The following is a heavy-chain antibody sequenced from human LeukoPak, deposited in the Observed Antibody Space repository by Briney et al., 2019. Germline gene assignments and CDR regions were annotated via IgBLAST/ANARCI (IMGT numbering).Heavy chain of an antibody. J-gene: IGHJ4*02. CDR3: AKPLEQGY. D-gene: IGHD1-1*01. CDR2: ISYDGSNK. Sequence: GRSLRLSCAASGFTFSSYGMHWVRQAPGKGLEWVAVISYDGSNKYYADSVKGRFTISRDNSKNTLYLQMNSLRAEDTAVYYCAKPLEQGYWGQGTLVTVSS. V-gene: IGHV3-30*18. CDR1: GFTFSSYG.